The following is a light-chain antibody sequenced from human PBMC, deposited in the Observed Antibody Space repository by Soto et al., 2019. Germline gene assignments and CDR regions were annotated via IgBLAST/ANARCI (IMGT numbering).Light chain of an antibody. CDR1: QSVSSSY. CDR3: QQYNNWPWT. V-gene: IGKV3D-15*01. CDR2: GAS. J-gene: IGKJ1*01. Sequence: EIVLTQSPGTLSLSPGERATLSCRASQSVSSSYLAWYQQKPGQAPRLLIYGASNRATGIPDRFSGSGSATEFTLTISSLQSEDFAVYYCQQYNNWPWTFGQGTKVDIK.